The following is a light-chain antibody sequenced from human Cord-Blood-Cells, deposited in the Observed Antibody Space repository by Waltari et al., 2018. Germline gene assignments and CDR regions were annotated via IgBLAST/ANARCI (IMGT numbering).Light chain of an antibody. CDR2: KAS. Sequence: DIQMTQSPSTLSASVRARVTITCRASQSISSWLAWYQQKPGKAPKLLIYKASSLESGVPSRFSGSGSGTEFTLTISSLQPDDFATYYCQQYNSYSPLTFGGGTKVEIK. CDR3: QQYNSYSPLT. V-gene: IGKV1-5*03. CDR1: QSISSW. J-gene: IGKJ4*01.